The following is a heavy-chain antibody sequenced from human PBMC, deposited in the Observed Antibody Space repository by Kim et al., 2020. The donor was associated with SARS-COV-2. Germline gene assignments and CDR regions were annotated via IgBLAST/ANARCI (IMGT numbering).Heavy chain of an antibody. J-gene: IGHJ3*02. V-gene: IGHV1-46*03. CDR2: GGT. CDR3: TREAGAFDI. Sequence: GGTGYEQEFQGRVSMTMDTSTSTIYMELSSLRSEDTAVYYCTREAGAFDIWGQGTMVTVSS.